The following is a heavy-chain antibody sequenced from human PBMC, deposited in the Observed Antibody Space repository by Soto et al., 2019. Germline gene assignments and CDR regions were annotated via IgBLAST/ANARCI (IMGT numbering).Heavy chain of an antibody. CDR2: IHYSGST. CDR1: GGYISNYY. CDR3: ARGHYDFWSGYFATIDY. V-gene: IGHV4-59*08. Sequence: PSQTQSVTYTVAGGYISNYYWSWIRQPPGKGLEWIGYIHYSGSTKYNPSLKSRVTISADTSKNQFSLKLSSVTAADTAVYYCARGHYDFWSGYFATIDYWGQGTLVTLSS. D-gene: IGHD3-3*01. J-gene: IGHJ4*02.